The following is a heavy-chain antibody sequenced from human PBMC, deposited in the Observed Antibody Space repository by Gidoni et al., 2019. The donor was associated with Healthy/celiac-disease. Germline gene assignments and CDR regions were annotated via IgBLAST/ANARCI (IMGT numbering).Heavy chain of an antibody. Sequence: QVTLKESGPVLVKPTHPLTLTCTVPRFSPSHARLPVSWIRQPPGKALEWLAHIFSNDEKSYSTSRKSRLTSSKDTSKSQVVLTMTNMDPGDTATYYCARVSGSGSRNRKYYYYGMDVWGQGTTVTVSS. D-gene: IGHD3-10*01. J-gene: IGHJ6*02. CDR2: IFSNDEK. CDR3: ARVSGSGSRNRKYYYYGMDV. V-gene: IGHV2-26*01. CDR1: RFSPSHARLP.